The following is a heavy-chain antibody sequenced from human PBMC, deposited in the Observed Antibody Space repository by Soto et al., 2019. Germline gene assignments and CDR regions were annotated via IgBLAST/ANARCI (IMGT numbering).Heavy chain of an antibody. CDR3: ASPRGNTYGPYDY. CDR2: ISHSGNT. J-gene: IGHJ4*02. V-gene: IGHV4-4*02. D-gene: IGHD5-18*01. Sequence: SETLSLTCAFSGGSSSSGNWWGWVRQAPRKGLEWIGEISHSGNTNHNPPLKSRVTISIDKSKNQFSLELTSVTAADTAVYSCASPRGNTYGPYDYWGQGTLVTVSS. CDR1: GGSSSSGNW.